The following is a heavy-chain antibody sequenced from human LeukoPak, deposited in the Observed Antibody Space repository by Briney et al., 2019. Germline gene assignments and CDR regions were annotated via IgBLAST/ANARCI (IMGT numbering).Heavy chain of an antibody. J-gene: IGHJ3*01. V-gene: IGHV1-2*02. CDR2: INPDSGDT. CDR1: AYTFTCYY. D-gene: IGHD3-3*01. Sequence: ASVKVSCKASAYTFTCYYIHWVRQAPGQGLEWMGWINPDSGDTNYAQNFQGRVTMTRDTSISTAYMELSSLRSDDSAVYYCARATVFGVLSYAFDVWGQGTMVAVSS. CDR3: ARATVFGVLSYAFDV.